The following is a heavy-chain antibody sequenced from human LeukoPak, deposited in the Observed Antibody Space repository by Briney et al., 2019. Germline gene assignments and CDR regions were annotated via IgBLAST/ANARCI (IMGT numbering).Heavy chain of an antibody. V-gene: IGHV1-18*01. J-gene: IGHJ6*02. D-gene: IGHD2-2*01. CDR3: ARDIVIVPAYYYYAMDV. CDR2: ISGYNGNT. CDR1: GYTFTSYG. Sequence: ASVKVSCKASGYTFTSYGISWVRQAPGQGLEWMGWISGYNGNTIYEQRLQGRVTMTTDTSTSTAYMELRSLRSVDTAVYYCARDIVIVPAYYYYAMDVWGQGTTVTVSS.